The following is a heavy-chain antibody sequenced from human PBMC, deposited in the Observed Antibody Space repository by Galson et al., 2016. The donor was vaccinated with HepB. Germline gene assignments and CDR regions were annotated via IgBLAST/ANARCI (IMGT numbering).Heavy chain of an antibody. CDR2: IWYDGSNK. J-gene: IGHJ6*03. V-gene: IGHV3-33*01. Sequence: SLRLSCAASGFTFSNNGMHWVRQAPGKGLEWVAVIWYDGSNKYYADSVKGRFTISRDNSKHTLYLQMNRLRAEDTAVYYCARDGYVWGSYRPSRYYHYYMDVWGKGTTVTVSS. CDR3: ARDGYVWGSYRPSRYYHYYMDV. D-gene: IGHD3-16*02. CDR1: GFTFSNNG.